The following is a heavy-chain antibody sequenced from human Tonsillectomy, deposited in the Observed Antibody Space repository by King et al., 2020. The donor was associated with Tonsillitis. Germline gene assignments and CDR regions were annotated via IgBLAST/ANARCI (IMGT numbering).Heavy chain of an antibody. Sequence: VQLQESGPGLAKPSETLSLTCTVSGGSISNYYWSWIRPPPGKGPEGIGFIHNSGSTNYNPSLKSRVTISADTSKNQISLKLTSVTAADTAVYYCARNYGVYWYFDLWGRGTLVTVSS. CDR3: ARNYGVYWYFDL. D-gene: IGHD4-17*01. V-gene: IGHV4-59*01. CDR2: IHNSGST. J-gene: IGHJ2*01. CDR1: GGSISNYY.